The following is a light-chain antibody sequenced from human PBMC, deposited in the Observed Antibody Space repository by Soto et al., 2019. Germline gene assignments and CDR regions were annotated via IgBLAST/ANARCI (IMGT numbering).Light chain of an antibody. J-gene: IGKJ1*01. Sequence: EIVLTQSPGTLSLSQGEGATLSCRASQSVSSSYLAWYQQKPGQAPRLLIYGASSRATGIPDRFSGSGSGTDFTLTISRLEPEDFAVYYCQQYGSSRTFGQGTKVEIK. CDR1: QSVSSSY. CDR3: QQYGSSRT. V-gene: IGKV3-20*01. CDR2: GAS.